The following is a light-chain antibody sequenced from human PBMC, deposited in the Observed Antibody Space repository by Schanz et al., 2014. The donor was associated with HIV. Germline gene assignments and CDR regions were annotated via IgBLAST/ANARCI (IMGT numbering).Light chain of an antibody. J-gene: IGLJ1*01. CDR2: ANN. CDR1: SSNIGAGYD. V-gene: IGLV1-40*01. CDR3: AAWDDSLGGFYV. Sequence: QSVLTQPPSVSGAPGQRVTISCAGRSSNIGAGYDVHWYQQFPRTAPKLLIFANNNRPSGVPDRFSGSKSGTSASLAITGLRSEDEAEYYCAAWDDSLGGFYVFGTGTKLTVL.